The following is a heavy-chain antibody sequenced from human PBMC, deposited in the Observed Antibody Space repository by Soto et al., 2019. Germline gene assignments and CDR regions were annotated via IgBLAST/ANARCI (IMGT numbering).Heavy chain of an antibody. D-gene: IGHD1-26*01. J-gene: IGHJ4*02. CDR3: ARYSGSYPSYYFDY. CDR1: GFTFSSYA. Sequence: LRLSCAASGFTFSSYAMSWVRQAPGKGLEWVSAISGSGGSTYYADSVKGRFTISRDNSKNTLYLQMSSLRAEDAAVYFCARYSGSYPSYYFDYWGQGTLVTVSS. V-gene: IGHV3-23*01. CDR2: ISGSGGST.